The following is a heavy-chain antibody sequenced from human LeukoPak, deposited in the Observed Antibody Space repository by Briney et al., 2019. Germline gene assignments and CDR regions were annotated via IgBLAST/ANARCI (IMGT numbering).Heavy chain of an antibody. Sequence: XIINPSGGSTSYAQKFQGRVTMTRDTSTSTVYMELSSLRSEDTAVYYCARDFYSRSSRWLDYWGQGTLVTVSS. V-gene: IGHV1-46*01. CDR2: INPSGGST. D-gene: IGHD6-6*01. J-gene: IGHJ4*02. CDR3: ARDFYSRSSRWLDY.